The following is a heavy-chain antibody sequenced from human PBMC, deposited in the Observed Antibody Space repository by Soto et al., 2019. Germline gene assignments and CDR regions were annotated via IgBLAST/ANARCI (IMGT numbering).Heavy chain of an antibody. Sequence: EVQLLESGGGLVQPGGSLRRSCAASGFTFSDYAFSWVRQAPGKGLEWVSVISASGGRTYYADSVKGRFTISRDNSPTTLYLQMNRLRAADTAVYYSARGRVAATGSFDYWGQGPLVTVSA. CDR1: GFTFSDYA. J-gene: IGHJ4*02. CDR2: ISASGGRT. CDR3: ARGRVAATGSFDY. D-gene: IGHD6-13*01. V-gene: IGHV3-23*01.